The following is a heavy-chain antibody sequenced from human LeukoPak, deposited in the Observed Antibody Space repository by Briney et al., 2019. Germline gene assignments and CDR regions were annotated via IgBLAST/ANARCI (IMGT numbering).Heavy chain of an antibody. CDR3: AKGTLGYCSGGSCLPDDAFDI. CDR2: IRYDGSNK. CDR1: GFTFSSYG. V-gene: IGHV3-30*02. D-gene: IGHD2-15*01. J-gene: IGHJ3*02. Sequence: GGSLRLSCAASGFTFSSYGMHWVRQAPGKGLEWVAFIRYDGSNKYYADSVKGRFTISRDNSKNTLYLQMNSLRAEDTAVYYCAKGTLGYCSGGSCLPDDAFDIWGQGTMVTVSS.